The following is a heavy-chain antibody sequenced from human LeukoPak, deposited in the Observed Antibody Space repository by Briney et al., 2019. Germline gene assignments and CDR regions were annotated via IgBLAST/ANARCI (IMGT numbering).Heavy chain of an antibody. CDR1: GGSISSSNW. Sequence: PSGTLSLTCAVSGGSISSSNWWSWVRQPPGKGLEWIGEIYHSGSTNYNPSLKSRVTISVDKSKNQFSLKLSSVTAADTAVYYCAAMVVDGAYYYYYGMDVWGQGTTVTVSS. CDR2: IYHSGST. CDR3: AAMVVDGAYYYYYGMDV. J-gene: IGHJ6*02. V-gene: IGHV4-4*02. D-gene: IGHD2-15*01.